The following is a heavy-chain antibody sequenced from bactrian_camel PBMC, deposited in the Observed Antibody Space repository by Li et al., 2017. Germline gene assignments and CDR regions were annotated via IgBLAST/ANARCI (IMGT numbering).Heavy chain of an antibody. V-gene: IGHV3S40*01. J-gene: IGHJ4*01. CDR1: GITFSRHD. CDR2: ITSLPSLFRST. Sequence: DVQLVESGGGLVQPGGSLRLSCLASGITFSRHDMSWVRQAPGKEVEWVAGITSLPSLFRSTSYAVSVRGRFTISKDNVDNTLYLQMNNVRPEDTAMYYCVLDQCPEVVAGASKYWGQGTQVTVS. D-gene: IGHD6*01. CDR3: VLDQCPEVVAGASKY.